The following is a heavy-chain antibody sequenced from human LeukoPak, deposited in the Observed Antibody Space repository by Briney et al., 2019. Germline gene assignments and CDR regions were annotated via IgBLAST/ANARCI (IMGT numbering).Heavy chain of an antibody. Sequence: PGGSLRLSCAASGFNFSSYAMHWVRQAPGKGLEYVSAISSNGGSTYYANSVKGRFTISRDNSKNTLYLQMGSLRAEDMAVYYCARDSGWGNDYWGQGTLVTVSS. V-gene: IGHV3-64*01. D-gene: IGHD7-27*01. J-gene: IGHJ4*02. CDR3: ARDSGWGNDY. CDR1: GFNFSSYA. CDR2: ISSNGGST.